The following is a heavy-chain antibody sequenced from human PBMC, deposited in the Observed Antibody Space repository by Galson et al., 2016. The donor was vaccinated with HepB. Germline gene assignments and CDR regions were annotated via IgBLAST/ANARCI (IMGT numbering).Heavy chain of an antibody. Sequence: SVKVSCKASGGTFSTYAISWVRQAPGQGLEWMGWISTFNGNTNYAQKFQGRVTLTTDKSTGTAYMELRSLTSDDTAVYYCARGSSTMVRGVIITFQFDSWGQGALVTVSS. CDR3: ARGSSTMVRGVIITFQFDS. CDR1: GGTFSTYA. J-gene: IGHJ4*02. CDR2: ISTFNGNT. V-gene: IGHV1-18*01. D-gene: IGHD3-10*01.